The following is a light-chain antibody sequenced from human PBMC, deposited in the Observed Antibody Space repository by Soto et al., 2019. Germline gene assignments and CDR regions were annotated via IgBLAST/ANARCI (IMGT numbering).Light chain of an antibody. CDR3: SSYAGSNKSVV. V-gene: IGLV2-8*01. Sequence: QSALTQPPSASGSPGQSVTISCTGTSSDVGGYNYVSWYQQHPGKAPKLMIYEVSKRPSGVPDRFSGSKSGNPSSLTVSGLQAEDEADYYCSSYAGSNKSVVFGGGTKRAVL. CDR2: EVS. CDR1: SSDVGGYNY. J-gene: IGLJ2*01.